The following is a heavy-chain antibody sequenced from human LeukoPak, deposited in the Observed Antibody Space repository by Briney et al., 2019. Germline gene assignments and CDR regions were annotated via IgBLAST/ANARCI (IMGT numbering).Heavy chain of an antibody. Sequence: GGSLRLSCAASGFTFSSYAMHWVRQAPSKGLEWVAVISYDGSNKYYADSVKGRFTISRDNSKNTLYLQMNSLRAEDTAVYYCARDLGEGVTMARGYYYWGQGTLVTVSS. V-gene: IGHV3-30-3*01. CDR1: GFTFSSYA. D-gene: IGHD3-10*01. J-gene: IGHJ4*02. CDR2: ISYDGSNK. CDR3: ARDLGEGVTMARGYYY.